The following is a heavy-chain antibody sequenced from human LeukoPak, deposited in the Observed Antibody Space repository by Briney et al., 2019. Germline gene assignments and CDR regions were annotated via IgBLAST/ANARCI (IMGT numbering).Heavy chain of an antibody. CDR2: FYYSGST. Sequence: SETLSLTCTVSGGSISSSSYYWGWIRQPPGRGLEWIGSFYYSGSTYYNPSLRSRVTISVDTSKNQFSLKLSSVTAADTAVYYCASTAYYYDSSAPPRYFGWFDPWGQGTLVTVSS. V-gene: IGHV4-39*01. J-gene: IGHJ5*02. CDR3: ASTAYYYDSSAPPRYFGWFDP. CDR1: GGSISSSSYY. D-gene: IGHD3-22*01.